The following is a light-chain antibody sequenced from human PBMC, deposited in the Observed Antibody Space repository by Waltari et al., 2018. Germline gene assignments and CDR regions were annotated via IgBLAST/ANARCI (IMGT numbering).Light chain of an antibody. CDR1: AGAVTRGLY. J-gene: IGLJ3*02. Sequence: QAVVTQEPSLTVSPGGTVTLTCCSSAGAVTRGLYPYWVQQKPGQAPRTLIYDTSNNHPWKPARFAGARLGGKAALTLSGAQPEDEAEYYCLISYSGVGVFGGGTKLTVL. CDR3: LISYSGVGV. V-gene: IGLV7-46*01. CDR2: DTS.